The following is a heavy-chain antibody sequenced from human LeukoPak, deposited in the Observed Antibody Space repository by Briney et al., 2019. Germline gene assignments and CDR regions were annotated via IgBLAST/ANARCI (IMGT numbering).Heavy chain of an antibody. V-gene: IGHV3-30-3*01. Sequence: GGSLRLSCAASGFTFSSYAMHWVRQAPGKGLEWVAVISYDGSNKYYADSVKGRFTISRDNSKNTLYLQMNSLRAEDTAVYYCARDYGGTSSGWINWFDPWGQGTLVTVSS. CDR2: ISYDGSNK. D-gene: IGHD6-19*01. CDR3: ARDYGGTSSGWINWFDP. CDR1: GFTFSSYA. J-gene: IGHJ5*02.